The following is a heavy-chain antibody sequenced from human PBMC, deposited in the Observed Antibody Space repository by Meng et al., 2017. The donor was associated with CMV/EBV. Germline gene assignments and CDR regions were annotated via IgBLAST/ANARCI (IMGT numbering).Heavy chain of an antibody. Sequence: SETPSLTCAVYGGSFSGYYWSWIRQPPGKGLEWIGEINHSGSTNYHPSLKSRVTISVDTSKNQFALKLSSVTAADTAVYYCARGFVRQKVVPAARSNYYYGMDVWGQGTTVTVSS. V-gene: IGHV4-34*01. CDR2: INHSGST. CDR1: GGSFSGYY. CDR3: ARGFVRQKVVPAARSNYYYGMDV. D-gene: IGHD2-2*01. J-gene: IGHJ6*01.